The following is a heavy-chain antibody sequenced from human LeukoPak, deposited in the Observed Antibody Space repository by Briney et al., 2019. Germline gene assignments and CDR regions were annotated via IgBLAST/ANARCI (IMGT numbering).Heavy chain of an antibody. V-gene: IGHV4-34*01. J-gene: IGHJ5*02. Sequence: PETLSLTCAVYGGSFSGYYWSWIRQPPGKGLEWIGEINHSGSTNYNPSLKSRVTISVDTSKNQFSLKLSSVTAADTAVYYCAREMATMTFGWFDPWGQGTLVTVSS. CDR3: AREMATMTFGWFDP. CDR1: GGSFSGYY. CDR2: INHSGST. D-gene: IGHD5-24*01.